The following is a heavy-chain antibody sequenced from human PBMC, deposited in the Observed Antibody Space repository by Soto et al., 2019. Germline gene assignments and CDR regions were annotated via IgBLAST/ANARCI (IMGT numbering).Heavy chain of an antibody. Sequence: EVQLVESGGGLVQPGGSLRLSCAASGFTCRNYWMSWVRQAPGQGLEWVANIRQGGKEKYYVDSVKGRFTISRDNAKNSLYLQMDSLRAEDTAVYYCTRDGGSGNYSNDHDYWGQGTLVTVSS. D-gene: IGHD3-10*01. CDR1: GFTCRNYW. CDR2: IRQGGKEK. CDR3: TRDGGSGNYSNDHDY. J-gene: IGHJ4*02. V-gene: IGHV3-7*01.